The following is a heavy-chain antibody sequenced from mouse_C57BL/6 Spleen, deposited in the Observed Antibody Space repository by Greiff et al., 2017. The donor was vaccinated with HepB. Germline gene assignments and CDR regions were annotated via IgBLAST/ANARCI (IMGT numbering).Heavy chain of an antibody. Sequence: EVKVVESGGGLVKPGGSLKLSCAASGFTFSSYAMSWVRQTPEKRLEWVATISDGGSYTYYPDNVKGRSTISRDNAKNNLYLQMSHLKSEDTAMYYCAREGDREYFDVWGTGTTVTVSS. J-gene: IGHJ1*03. CDR3: AREGDREYFDV. V-gene: IGHV5-4*01. CDR2: ISDGGSYT. CDR1: GFTFSSYA. D-gene: IGHD3-3*01.